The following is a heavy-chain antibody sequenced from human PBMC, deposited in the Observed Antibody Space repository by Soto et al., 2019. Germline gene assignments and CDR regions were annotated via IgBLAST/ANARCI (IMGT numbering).Heavy chain of an antibody. CDR2: ISYDGSNK. CDR1: GFTFSSYA. V-gene: IGHV3-30-3*01. D-gene: IGHD3-16*01. Sequence: QVQLVESGGGVVQPGRSLRLSCAASGFTFSSYAMHWVRQAPGKGLEWVAVISYDGSNKYYADSGKGRFTISRDNSKNTVDLQKNSLRDEDTAVYYCARDKHYDYDWGRPRPLGGGYYFDYWGQGTLVTVSS. J-gene: IGHJ4*02. CDR3: ARDKHYDYDWGRPRPLGGGYYFDY.